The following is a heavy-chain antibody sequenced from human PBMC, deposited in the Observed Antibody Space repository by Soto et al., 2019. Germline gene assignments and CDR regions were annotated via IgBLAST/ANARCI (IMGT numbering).Heavy chain of an antibody. CDR1: GFHFDNYA. J-gene: IGHJ4*02. D-gene: IGHD4-17*01. CDR2: ISGNGEII. V-gene: IGHV3-20*04. CDR3: ARDVDADFRTDFDY. Sequence: PGGSLRLSCAASGFHFDNYAMHWVRRAPGKGLEWISYISGNGEIIQYAASARGRFTISRDNAENSVYLEMDSLRAEDTALYYCARDVDADFRTDFDYWGRGTLVTVSS.